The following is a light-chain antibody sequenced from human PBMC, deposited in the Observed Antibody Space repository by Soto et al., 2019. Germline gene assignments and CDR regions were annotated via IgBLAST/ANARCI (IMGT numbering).Light chain of an antibody. Sequence: DIVMTQSPDSLAVSLGERATINCKSSQNVLYSSNNKNYFAWYQQKSGQSPRLLIYDVSHRATGVPARFSGTGSETDFTLTISGLQSEDSAVYFCQQYNNWPFSFGQGTRLEIK. CDR2: DVS. V-gene: IGKV4-1*01. CDR1: QNVLYSSNNKNY. J-gene: IGKJ5*01. CDR3: QQYNNWPFS.